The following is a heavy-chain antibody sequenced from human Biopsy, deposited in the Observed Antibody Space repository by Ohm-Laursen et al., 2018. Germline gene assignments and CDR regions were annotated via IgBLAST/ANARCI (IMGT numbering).Heavy chain of an antibody. J-gene: IGHJ4*02. CDR3: ATGPKRLTGTSYFES. CDR1: GGLNSNYY. V-gene: IGHV4-4*07. CDR2: LYTSGDT. Sequence: SETLSLTCSVSGGLNSNYYWSWVRQSAGKGLEWIGRLYTSGDTNYNPSLKSRVSVSEDTSRRHFSLRLTSVTAADTAVYYCATGPKRLTGTSYFESWGRGILVTVS. D-gene: IGHD1-7*01.